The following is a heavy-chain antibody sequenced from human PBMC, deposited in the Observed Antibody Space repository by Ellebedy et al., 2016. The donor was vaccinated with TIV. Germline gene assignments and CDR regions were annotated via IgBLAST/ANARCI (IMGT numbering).Heavy chain of an antibody. J-gene: IGHJ3*02. CDR1: GFTLSHHW. V-gene: IGHV3-74*01. D-gene: IGHD3-16*01. CDR2: LNGPGSVE. Sequence: GESLKISXAVSGFTLSHHWMHWVRQAPGKGLVWISRLNGPGSVEGYADSVKGRFTISRDNAKNTLYLQMDSLRAEDTAVYYCSRGGYGHGFDIWGQGTMVTVSS. CDR3: SRGGYGHGFDI.